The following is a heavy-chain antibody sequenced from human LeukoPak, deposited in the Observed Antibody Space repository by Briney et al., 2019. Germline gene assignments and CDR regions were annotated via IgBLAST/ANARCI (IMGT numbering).Heavy chain of an antibody. CDR2: VNSDGTST. J-gene: IGHJ5*02. CDR3: TYSSTSNWFDP. Sequence: AGGSLRLSCATSGITLRSHWMHWVRQAPGKGLVWVSRVNSDGTSTSYAESVKGRFTISRDNAKNTVYLQMNSLRAEDTAVYFCTYSSTSNWFDPWGQGTLVTVSS. V-gene: IGHV3-74*01. D-gene: IGHD6-13*01. CDR1: GITLRSHW.